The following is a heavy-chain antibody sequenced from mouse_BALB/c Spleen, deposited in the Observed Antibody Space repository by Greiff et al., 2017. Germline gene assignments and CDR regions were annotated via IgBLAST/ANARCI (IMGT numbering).Heavy chain of an antibody. Sequence: EVNVVESGGGLVKPGGSLKLSCAASGFTFSSYTMSWVRQTPEKRLEWVATISSGGSYTYYPDSVKGRFTISRDNDKNTLYLQMSSLKSEDTAMYYCTSPTTPYAMDYWGQGTSVTVSS. CDR3: TSPTTPYAMDY. V-gene: IGHV5-6-4*01. J-gene: IGHJ4*01. D-gene: IGHD1-1*01. CDR1: GFTFSSYT. CDR2: ISSGGSYT.